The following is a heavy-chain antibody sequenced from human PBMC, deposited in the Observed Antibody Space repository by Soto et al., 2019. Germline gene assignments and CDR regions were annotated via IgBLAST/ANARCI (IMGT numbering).Heavy chain of an antibody. Sequence: PGGSLRLSCAASGFTVSSYNMNWVRQAPGKGLEWVAHISRSGSPIYYAESVKGRFIISRDNAKNSLYLQMNSLRAEDTAVYYCAGAGQQLDYWGQGTLVTVSS. CDR3: AGAGQQLDY. J-gene: IGHJ4*02. V-gene: IGHV3-48*01. D-gene: IGHD6-13*01. CDR2: ISRSGSPI. CDR1: GFTVSSYN.